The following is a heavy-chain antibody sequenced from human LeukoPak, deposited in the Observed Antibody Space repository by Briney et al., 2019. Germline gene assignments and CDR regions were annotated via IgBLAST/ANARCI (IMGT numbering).Heavy chain of an antibody. V-gene: IGHV3-74*01. CDR3: ARDGGEGDYDY. CDR2: INSDGRST. J-gene: IGHJ4*02. CDR1: GFTFSSYW. Sequence: GGSLRLSCAASGFTFSSYWMHWVRQAPGKGLGWVSRINSDGRSTSYADSVKGRFTISRDNAKNTLYLQMNSLRAEETAVYYCARDGGEGDYDYWGQGTLVTVSS. D-gene: IGHD4-17*01.